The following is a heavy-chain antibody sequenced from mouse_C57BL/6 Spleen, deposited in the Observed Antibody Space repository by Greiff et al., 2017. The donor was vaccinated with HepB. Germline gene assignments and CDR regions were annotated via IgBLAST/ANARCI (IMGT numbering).Heavy chain of an antibody. CDR3: ARHGSSPWFAY. Sequence: QVQLKQPGAELVKPGASVKLSCKASGYTFTSYWMHWVKQRPGRGLEWIGRIDPNSGGTKYNEKFKSKATLTVDKPSSTAYMQLSSLTSEDSAVYYCARHGSSPWFAYWGQGTLVTVSA. D-gene: IGHD1-1*01. CDR2: IDPNSGGT. V-gene: IGHV1-72*01. J-gene: IGHJ3*01. CDR1: GYTFTSYW.